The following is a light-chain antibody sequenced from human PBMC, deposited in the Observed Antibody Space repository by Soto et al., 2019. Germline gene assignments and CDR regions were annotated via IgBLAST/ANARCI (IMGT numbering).Light chain of an antibody. Sequence: QSVLTQPASVSGSPGQSITISCTGTSSDIGHYIHVSWLQQHPGKAPKSMIYDVSNRSPGVSNRYSGSKSGNTASLTISGLQDEDDAYYYCSSYTNTGTWVFGGGTKLTVL. CDR1: SSDIGHYIH. CDR2: DVS. CDR3: SSYTNTGTWV. J-gene: IGLJ3*02. V-gene: IGLV2-14*01.